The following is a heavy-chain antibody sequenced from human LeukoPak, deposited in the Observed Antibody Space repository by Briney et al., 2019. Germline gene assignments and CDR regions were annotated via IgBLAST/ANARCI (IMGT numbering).Heavy chain of an antibody. V-gene: IGHV1-2*02. J-gene: IGHJ4*02. CDR3: ARGLGAMVYPYFDY. CDR2: INPNSGGT. CDR1: GYTFTGYY. Sequence: ASVKVSCKASGYTFTGYYMYWVRPAPGQGLEWMGWINPNSGGTNYPQKFQGRVTMTRDTSISTAYMELSRLRSDDTAVYYCARGLGAMVYPYFDYWGQGTLVTVSS. D-gene: IGHD5-18*01.